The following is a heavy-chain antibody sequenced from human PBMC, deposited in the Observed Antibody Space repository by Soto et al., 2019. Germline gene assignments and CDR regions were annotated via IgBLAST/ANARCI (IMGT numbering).Heavy chain of an antibody. J-gene: IGHJ5*02. CDR2: ISFDSSNI. D-gene: IGHD1-1*01. V-gene: IGHV3-9*01. CDR3: AKDYRGNHWFDQ. Sequence: PGGSLRLSCAASGFTFSSYAMHWVRQAPGKGLEWVAVISFDSSNIGYADSVRGRFTVSRDNAQNSLYLQMNSLRAEDTALYFCAKDYRGNHWFDQWGQGTLVTVSS. CDR1: GFTFSSYA.